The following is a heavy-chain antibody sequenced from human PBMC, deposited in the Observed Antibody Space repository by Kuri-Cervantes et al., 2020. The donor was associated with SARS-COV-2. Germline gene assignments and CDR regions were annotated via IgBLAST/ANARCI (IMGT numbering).Heavy chain of an antibody. V-gene: IGHV1-18*01. Sequence: ASVKVSCKASGYTFTGYGISWVRQATGQGLEWMGWMNPNNGNTNYAQKFQGRVTMTTDTSTSTAYMELRSLRSDDTAVYYCARVQGAAGTGDTYYWGQGTLVTVSS. CDR1: GYTFTGYG. CDR3: ARVQGAAGTGDTYY. CDR2: MNPNNGNT. D-gene: IGHD6-13*01. J-gene: IGHJ4*02.